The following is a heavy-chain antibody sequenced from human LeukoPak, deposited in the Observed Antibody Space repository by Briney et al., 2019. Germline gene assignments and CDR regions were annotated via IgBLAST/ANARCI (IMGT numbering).Heavy chain of an antibody. V-gene: IGHV4-39*01. CDR3: ARLVCGGGSCPAEFDY. J-gene: IGHJ4*02. CDR1: GGFFSGYY. CDR2: IYYSGST. D-gene: IGHD2-15*01. Sequence: SETLSLTCAVYGGFFSGYYWAWIRQPPGKGLEWIGSIYYSGSTYYNPSLKSRVTISIDMSKNQFSLKLSSVTATDTAVYYCARLVCGGGSCPAEFDYWGQGTLVTVSS.